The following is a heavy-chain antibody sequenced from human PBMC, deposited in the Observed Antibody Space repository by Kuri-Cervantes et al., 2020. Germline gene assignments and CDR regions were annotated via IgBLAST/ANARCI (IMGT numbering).Heavy chain of an antibody. V-gene: IGHV4-31*03. Sequence: SETLSLTCTVSGGSISSGGYYWSWIRQHPGKGLEWIGYIYYSGSTYYNPSLKSRVTISVYTSKNQFSLKLSSVTAADTAVYYCARDPGGQLADDALDIWGQGTMVTVSS. CDR3: ARDPGGQLADDALDI. CDR2: IYYSGST. D-gene: IGHD6-6*01. J-gene: IGHJ3*02. CDR1: GGSISSGGYY.